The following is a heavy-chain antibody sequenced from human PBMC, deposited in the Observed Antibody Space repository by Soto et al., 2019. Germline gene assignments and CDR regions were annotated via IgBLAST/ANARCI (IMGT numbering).Heavy chain of an antibody. CDR3: AVKGSTSSLARGWSYSMDV. Sequence: QVQLVQSGAEVKKPGSSVKVSCKASGGTFSSYAISWVRQAPGQGLEWMGGIIPIFGTANYAQKFQGRVTITADESTSTAYMELSSLRSEDTAVYYCAVKGSTSSLARGWSYSMDVWGQGTTVTVSS. CDR1: GGTFSSYA. J-gene: IGHJ6*02. CDR2: IIPIFGTA. D-gene: IGHD2-2*01. V-gene: IGHV1-69*01.